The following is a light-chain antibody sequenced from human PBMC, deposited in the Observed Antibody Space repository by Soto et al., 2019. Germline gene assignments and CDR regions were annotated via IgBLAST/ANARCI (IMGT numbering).Light chain of an antibody. V-gene: IGKV1-33*01. CDR1: QDITNY. CDR2: DAY. J-gene: IGKJ5*01. Sequence: DIQMTQSPSSLSASVGDRVTITCQARQDITNYLNWYQQKPGKPPKLLINDAYNLETGVPSRFSGSGSGTHFSFTINSLQPEDFATYYCQQYDDLPITFGLGTRLDIK. CDR3: QQYDDLPIT.